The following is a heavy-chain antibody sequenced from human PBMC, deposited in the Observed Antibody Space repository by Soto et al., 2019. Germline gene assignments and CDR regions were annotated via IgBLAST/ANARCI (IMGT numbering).Heavy chain of an antibody. CDR2: INPSGGST. CDR3: ASATLTVTTHYYYYYYGMDV. CDR1: GYTFTSYY. D-gene: IGHD4-17*01. J-gene: IGHJ6*02. Sequence: ASVKVSCNASGYTFTSYYMHWVRQAPGQGLEWMGIINPSGGSTSYAQKFQGRVTMTRDTSTSTVYMELSSLRSEDTAVYYCASATLTVTTHYYYYYYGMDVWGQGTTVTVSS. V-gene: IGHV1-46*01.